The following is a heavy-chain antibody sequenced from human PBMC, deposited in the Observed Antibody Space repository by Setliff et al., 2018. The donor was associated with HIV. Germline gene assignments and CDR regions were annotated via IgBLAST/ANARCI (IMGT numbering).Heavy chain of an antibody. J-gene: IGHJ3*02. CDR1: GGSISGGVHY. V-gene: IGHV4-31*01. D-gene: IGHD6-13*01. CDR2: IHYSGST. CDR3: ARAMSSSWYIDGFEI. Sequence: SETLSLTCTVSGGSISGGVHYWSWIRQHPGKGLEWIGYIHYSGSTYYNPSLKSQVTISVDTSKNRLSLKLSSVTAADAAVYYCARAMSSSWYIDGFEIWGQGTVGTVSS.